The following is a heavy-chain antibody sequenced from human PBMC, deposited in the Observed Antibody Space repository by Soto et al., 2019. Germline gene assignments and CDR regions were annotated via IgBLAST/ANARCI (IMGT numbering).Heavy chain of an antibody. V-gene: IGHV4-31*03. J-gene: IGHJ1*01. CDR2: IYYSGST. Sequence: QVQLQESGPGLVKPSQTLSLTCTVSGGSISSGGYYWSWIRQHSGKGLEWIGYIYYSGSTYYNPSLKRRVTISVDTSKNQFSLKLSSVTAADTAVYYCAIYDSSGSRGFQHWGQGTLVTVSS. CDR1: GGSISSGGYY. D-gene: IGHD3-22*01. CDR3: AIYDSSGSRGFQH.